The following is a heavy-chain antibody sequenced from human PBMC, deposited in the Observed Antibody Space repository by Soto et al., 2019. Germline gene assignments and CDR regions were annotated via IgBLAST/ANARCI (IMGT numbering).Heavy chain of an antibody. CDR3: ARDRVAAAGPFDY. V-gene: IGHV1-18*01. CDR2: ISAYNGNT. CDR1: GYTFTRNG. J-gene: IGHJ4*02. Sequence: ASVKVSCKTSGYTFTRNGISWVRQAPGQGLEWMGWISAYNGNTNYAQKVQGRVTMTTDTSTTTAYMELRSLRSDDKAVYYCARDRVAAAGPFDYWGQGTLVTVSS. D-gene: IGHD6-13*01.